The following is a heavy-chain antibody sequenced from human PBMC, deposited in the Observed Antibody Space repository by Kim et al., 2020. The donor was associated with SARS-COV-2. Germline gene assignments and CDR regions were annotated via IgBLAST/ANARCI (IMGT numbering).Heavy chain of an antibody. CDR1: GFTFSSYG. CDR3: AKVGDSSSQAISFFAY. CDR2: IWYGGSSK. V-gene: IGHV3-33*06. D-gene: IGHD3-10*01. J-gene: IGHJ4*01. Sequence: GGSLRLSCAASGFTFSSYGMSWVRQAPGKGLEWVAVIWYGGSSKYYADSVKGRFTISRDNSKNTMYLQMNSLRAEDTAVYYCAKVGDSSSQAISFFAYW.